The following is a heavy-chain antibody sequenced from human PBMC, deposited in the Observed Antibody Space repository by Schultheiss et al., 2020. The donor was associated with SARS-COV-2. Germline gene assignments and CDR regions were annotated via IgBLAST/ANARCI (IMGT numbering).Heavy chain of an antibody. J-gene: IGHJ3*01. V-gene: IGHV4-39*07. CDR2: IYYSGST. Sequence: SETLSLTCTVSGGSISSSSYYWGWIRQPPGKGLEWIGRIYYSGSTYYNPSLKSRVTISVDTSKNQFSLKLCTVTAADTAVYYCARPTYYDFWSGFSWVPKNDAFDVWGQGTMVTVSS. CDR1: GGSISSSSYY. CDR3: ARPTYYDFWSGFSWVPKNDAFDV. D-gene: IGHD3-3*01.